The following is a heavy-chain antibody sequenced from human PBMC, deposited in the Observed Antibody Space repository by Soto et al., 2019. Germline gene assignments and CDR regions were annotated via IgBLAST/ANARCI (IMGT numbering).Heavy chain of an antibody. CDR2: IYYSGST. CDR1: GGSISSGDYY. CDR3: LKVGSLRGDYNWFDP. Sequence: PSETLSLTCSVSGGSISSGDYYWNWIRQPPGKGLEWIGHIYYSGSTYYNSSLKSRVAISLDTSRNQFSLKLSSVTAADTAVYYCLKVGSLRGDYNWFDPWGQGTLVTVS. J-gene: IGHJ5*02. D-gene: IGHD3-3*01. V-gene: IGHV4-30-4*01.